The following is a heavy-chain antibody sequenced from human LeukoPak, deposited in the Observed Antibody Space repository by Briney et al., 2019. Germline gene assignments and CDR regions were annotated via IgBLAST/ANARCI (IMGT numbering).Heavy chain of an antibody. CDR1: GGSISSGGYY. CDR2: IYYSGST. V-gene: IGHV4-31*03. J-gene: IGHJ4*02. CDR3: ARGDSSGWYADY. D-gene: IGHD6-19*01. Sequence: PSETLSLTCTVSGGSISSGGYYWSWIRQHPGKGLEWIGYIYYSGSTYYNPSLKSRVTISVDTSKNQFSLKLSSVTAADTAVYYCARGDSSGWYADYWGQGTLVTVSS.